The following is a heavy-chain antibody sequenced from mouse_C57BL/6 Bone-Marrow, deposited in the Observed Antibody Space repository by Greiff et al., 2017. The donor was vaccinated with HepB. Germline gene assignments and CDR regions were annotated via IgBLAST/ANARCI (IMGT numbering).Heavy chain of an antibody. V-gene: IGHV5-4*03. J-gene: IGHJ1*03. Sequence: EVKLQESGGGLVKPGGSLKLSCAASGFTFSSYAMSWVRQTPEKRLEWVATISDGGSYTYYPDNVKGRFTISRDNAKNNLYLQMSHLKSEDTAMYYCARVNSGSGHYWYFEVWGTGTTVTVSS. CDR2: ISDGGSYT. D-gene: IGHD1-1*01. CDR3: ARVNSGSGHYWYFEV. CDR1: GFTFSSYA.